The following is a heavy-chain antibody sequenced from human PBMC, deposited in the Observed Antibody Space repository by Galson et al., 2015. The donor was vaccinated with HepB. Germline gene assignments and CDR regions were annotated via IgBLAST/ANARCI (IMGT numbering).Heavy chain of an antibody. Sequence: SETLSLTCAVYGGSFSGYYWSWIRQPPGKGLEWIGEINHSGSTNYNPSLKSRVTISVDTSKNQFSLKLSSVTAADTAVYYCARGRQWLDPLDYWGQGTLVTVSS. CDR3: ARGRQWLDPLDY. V-gene: IGHV4-34*01. D-gene: IGHD6-19*01. CDR2: INHSGST. J-gene: IGHJ4*02. CDR1: GGSFSGYY.